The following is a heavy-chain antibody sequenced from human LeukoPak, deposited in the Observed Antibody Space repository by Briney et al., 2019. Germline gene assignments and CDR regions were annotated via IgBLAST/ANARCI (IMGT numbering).Heavy chain of an antibody. Sequence: PSETLSLTCTVSGGSISNYYWSWIRQPPGKGLEWIGYIYYSGSTSYNPSLRSRVTMSVDTSKKFFLLHMTSVIAADTAVYYCATGGLRYCSTTSCLGYWGQGTLVTVAS. CDR1: GGSISNYY. D-gene: IGHD2-2*01. V-gene: IGHV4-59*01. CDR3: ATGGLRYCSTTSCLGY. CDR2: IYYSGST. J-gene: IGHJ4*02.